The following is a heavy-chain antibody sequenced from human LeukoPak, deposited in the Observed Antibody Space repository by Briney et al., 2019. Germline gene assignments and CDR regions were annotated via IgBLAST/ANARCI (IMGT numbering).Heavy chain of an antibody. D-gene: IGHD3-22*01. J-gene: IGHJ4*02. Sequence: GGSLRLSCAASGFTFSSYAMHWVRQAPGKGLEYVSAISSNGGSTYYANSVKGRFTISRDNSKNTLYLQMNSLRAEDTAVYHCAKASAMIVVVSKHFDYWGQGTLVTVSS. CDR2: ISSNGGST. CDR3: AKASAMIVVVSKHFDY. V-gene: IGHV3-64*01. CDR1: GFTFSSYA.